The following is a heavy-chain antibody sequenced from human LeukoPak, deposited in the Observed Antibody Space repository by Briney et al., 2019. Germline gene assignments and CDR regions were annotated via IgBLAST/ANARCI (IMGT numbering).Heavy chain of an antibody. D-gene: IGHD4-17*01. CDR3: AKSTTVTQRGYFDY. Sequence: GGSLRLSCAASGFTFSEAWMHWVRQAPAKGLEWVAIISYDGSNKYYADSVKGRFTISRDNSKNTLYLQMNSLRAEDTAVYYCAKSTTVTQRGYFDYWGQGTLVTVSS. J-gene: IGHJ4*02. CDR1: GFTFSEAW. CDR2: ISYDGSNK. V-gene: IGHV3-30*18.